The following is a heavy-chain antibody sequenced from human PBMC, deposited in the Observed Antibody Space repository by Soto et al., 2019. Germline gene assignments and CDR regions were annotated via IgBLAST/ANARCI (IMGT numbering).Heavy chain of an antibody. D-gene: IGHD6-13*01. J-gene: IGHJ6*02. CDR3: AGSAAAGQVYGMDV. CDR1: GYTFTSYD. Sequence: QVQLVQSGAEVKKPGASVKVSCKASGYTFTSYDINWVRQATGQGLEWMGWKNPNSGNTGYAQKFHGRVTMTRNTSISTAYMELSSLRSEGTAVYYFAGSAAAGQVYGMDVWGQGTTVTVSS. CDR2: KNPNSGNT. V-gene: IGHV1-8*01.